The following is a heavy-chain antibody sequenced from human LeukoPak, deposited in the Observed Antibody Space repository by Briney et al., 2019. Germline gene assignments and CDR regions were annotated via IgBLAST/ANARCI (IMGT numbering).Heavy chain of an antibody. CDR1: GFTFSNYA. Sequence: PGASLRLSCAASGFTFSNYAMSWVRQAPGKGLEWVSAILGSGGSTYYADSVKGRFTVSRDNSKSTLYLQMNSLRPHDTPLYYCAKCGDYDVLTGYYLPYYWGQGTLVTVSS. J-gene: IGHJ4*02. D-gene: IGHD3-9*01. CDR3: AKCGDYDVLTGYYLPYY. CDR2: ILGSGGST. V-gene: IGHV3-23*01.